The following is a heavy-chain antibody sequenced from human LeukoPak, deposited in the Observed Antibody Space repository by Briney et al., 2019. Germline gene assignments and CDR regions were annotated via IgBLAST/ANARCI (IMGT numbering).Heavy chain of an antibody. CDR1: GYTFTSYG. V-gene: IGHV1-18*01. D-gene: IGHD5-12*01. CDR3: ARVLVSSGYELPDFDY. CDR2: ISAYNGNT. J-gene: IGHJ4*02. Sequence: PGASVKVSCKASGYTFTSYGISWVRQAPGQGLEWMGWISAYNGNTNYAQKLQGRVTMTTDTSTSTAYMELRSLRSDDTAVYYCARVLVSSGYELPDFDYWGQGTLVTVSS.